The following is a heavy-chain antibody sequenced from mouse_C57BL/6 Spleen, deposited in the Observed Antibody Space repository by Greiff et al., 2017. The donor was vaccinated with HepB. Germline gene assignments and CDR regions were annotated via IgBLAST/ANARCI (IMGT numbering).Heavy chain of an antibody. D-gene: IGHD1-1*01. V-gene: IGHV2-6-1*01. Sequence: VQVVESGPGLVSPSQSLSITCTVSGFSLTSYGVHWVRQPPGKGLEWLVVIWSDGSTTYNSALKSRLSISKDNSKSQVFLKMNSLQTDDTAMYYCARHGRSLRGAMDYWGQGTSVTVSS. J-gene: IGHJ4*01. CDR2: IWSDGST. CDR1: GFSLTSYG. CDR3: ARHGRSLRGAMDY.